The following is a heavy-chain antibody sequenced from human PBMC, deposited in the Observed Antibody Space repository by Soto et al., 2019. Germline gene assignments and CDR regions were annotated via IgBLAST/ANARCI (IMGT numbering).Heavy chain of an antibody. CDR1: AFTLSKFV. CDR3: ARGNMDF. V-gene: IGHV3-30-3*01. J-gene: IGHJ6*02. D-gene: IGHD1-1*01. Sequence: QVQLVESGGGVAQPGRSLRLSCAASAFTLSKFVMHWVPQAPGKGLEWVAVTSNDGSNTFYAGSVKGRFTISRDNSKSVVYLQMNSLRDEDTAVYYCARGNMDFWGRGTTVTVSS. CDR2: TSNDGSNT.